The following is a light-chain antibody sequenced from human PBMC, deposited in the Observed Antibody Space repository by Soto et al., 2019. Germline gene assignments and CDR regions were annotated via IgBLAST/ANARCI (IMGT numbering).Light chain of an antibody. CDR3: QPHDDGPTLS. J-gene: IGKJ1*01. CDR1: QSVNIN. V-gene: IGKV3-15*01. Sequence: EVDMTQSPATRAVSQGKSARLSCQSSQSVNINLAWYQRKPGQAPRLLIYGTSTRATGVPARFSGSVSGAEFTIPVSNLLSAYLPIHYCQPHDDGPTLSFSRGTKVDIK. CDR2: GTS.